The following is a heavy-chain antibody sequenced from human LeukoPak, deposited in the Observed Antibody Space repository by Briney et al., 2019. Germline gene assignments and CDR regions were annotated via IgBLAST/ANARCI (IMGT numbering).Heavy chain of an antibody. CDR1: GGSISSSSYY. V-gene: IGHV4-39*01. J-gene: IGHJ5*02. CDR2: IYYSGST. CDR3: ASRLWFDP. Sequence: EPSETLSLTCTVSGGSISSSSYYWGWLRQPPGKGLEWNGSIYYSGSTYYNPSLKSPVTISVDTSKTQFSLKLSSVTAADRAVYYCASRLWFDPWGQGTLVTVSS.